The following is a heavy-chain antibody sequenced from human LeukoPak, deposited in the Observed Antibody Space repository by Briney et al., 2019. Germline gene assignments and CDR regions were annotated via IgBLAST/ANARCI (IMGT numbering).Heavy chain of an antibody. V-gene: IGHV1-2*02. J-gene: IGHJ4*02. Sequence: ASVKVSCKASGYTFTVYYMHWVRQAPGQGLEWMGWINPNSGGTNYAQKFQGRVTMTRDTSISTAYMELSRLRSDDTAVYYCARDDSHSDSKDYWGQGTLVTVSS. CDR2: INPNSGGT. CDR1: GYTFTVYY. CDR3: ARDDSHSDSKDY. D-gene: IGHD4-11*01.